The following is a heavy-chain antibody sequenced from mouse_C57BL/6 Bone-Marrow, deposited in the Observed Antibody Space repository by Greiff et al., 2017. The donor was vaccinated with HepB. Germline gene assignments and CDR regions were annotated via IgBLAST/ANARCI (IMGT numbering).Heavy chain of an antibody. CDR3: ARRSGYFDV. CDR2: IYPGDGDT. V-gene: IGHV1-80*01. CDR1: GYAFSSYR. Sequence: QVQLKESGAELVKPGASVKISCKASGYAFSSYRMNWVKQRPGKGLEWIGQIYPGDGDTHYNGKFKGKATLTAYKSSSTAYMQLSLLTSEDSAVSFGARRSGYFDVWGTGTTVTVSS. J-gene: IGHJ1*03.